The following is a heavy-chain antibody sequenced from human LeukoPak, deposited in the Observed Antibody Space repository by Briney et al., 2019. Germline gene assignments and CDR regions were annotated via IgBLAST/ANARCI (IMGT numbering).Heavy chain of an antibody. CDR1: GGSISSYY. Sequence: SETLSLTCTVSGGSISSYYWSWLRQPPGKGLEWIGYIYYSGSTNYNPSLKSRVTISVDTSKNQFSLKLSSVTAADTAVYYCARLGVVVPAGSDYWGQGTLVTVSS. CDR3: ARLGVVVPAGSDY. CDR2: IYYSGST. D-gene: IGHD2-2*01. V-gene: IGHV4-59*01. J-gene: IGHJ4*02.